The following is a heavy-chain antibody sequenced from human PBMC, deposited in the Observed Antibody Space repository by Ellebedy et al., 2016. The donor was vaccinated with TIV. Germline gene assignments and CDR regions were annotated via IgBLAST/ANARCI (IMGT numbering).Heavy chain of an antibody. CDR2: ISYDGSNK. V-gene: IGHV3-30*03. CDR1: GFTFSSYG. Sequence: GESLKISCAASGFTFSSYGMHWFRQAPGQGLDWVAVISYDGSNKYYADSVKGRFTISRDNSKNTLYLQMNSLRAEDTAVYYCARDFGGSWGQGTLVTVSS. D-gene: IGHD3-10*01. CDR3: ARDFGGS. J-gene: IGHJ4*02.